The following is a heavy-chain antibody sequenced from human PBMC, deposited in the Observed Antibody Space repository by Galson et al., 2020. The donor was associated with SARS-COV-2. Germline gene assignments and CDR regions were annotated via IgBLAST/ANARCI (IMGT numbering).Heavy chain of an antibody. Sequence: GESLKISCAASGFTFSSYGMHWVRQAPGKGLEWVAVIWYDGSNKYYADSVKGRFTISRDNSKNTLYLQMNSLRAEDTAVYYCAKDPPTTVTTGSDAFDIWGQGTMVTVSS. CDR2: IWYDGSNK. V-gene: IGHV3-33*06. J-gene: IGHJ3*02. CDR1: GFTFSSYG. CDR3: AKDPPTTVTTGSDAFDI. D-gene: IGHD4-17*01.